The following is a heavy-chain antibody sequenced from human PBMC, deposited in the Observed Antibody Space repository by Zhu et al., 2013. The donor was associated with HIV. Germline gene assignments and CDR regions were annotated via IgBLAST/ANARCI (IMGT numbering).Heavy chain of an antibody. Sequence: EVQLVESGGGLIQPGGSLRLSCAASGFTVSSNYMSWVRQAPGKGLEWVSVIYSGGSTYYADSVKGRFTISRDNSKNTLYLQMNSLRAEDTAVYYCARDGVHYDSSGYYLNWGQGTLVTVSS. CDR2: IYSGGST. J-gene: IGHJ4*02. D-gene: IGHD3-22*01. CDR3: ARDGVHYDSSGYYLN. V-gene: IGHV3-53*01. CDR1: GFTVSSNY.